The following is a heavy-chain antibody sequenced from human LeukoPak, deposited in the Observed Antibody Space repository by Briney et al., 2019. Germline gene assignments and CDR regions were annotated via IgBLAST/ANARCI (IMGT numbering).Heavy chain of an antibody. J-gene: IGHJ4*02. CDR1: GFTFRNYW. V-gene: IGHV3-7*03. CDR3: ARDPGTGFDY. D-gene: IGHD3/OR15-3a*01. Sequence: GGSLRLSCTASGFTFRNYWMTCVRQAPGKGLEWVANIKDDGRDKKYVDPVKGRFTISRDNAKNSLYLQMSSLTAEDTAMYYCARDPGTGFDYWGQGTLVTVFS. CDR2: IKDDGRDK.